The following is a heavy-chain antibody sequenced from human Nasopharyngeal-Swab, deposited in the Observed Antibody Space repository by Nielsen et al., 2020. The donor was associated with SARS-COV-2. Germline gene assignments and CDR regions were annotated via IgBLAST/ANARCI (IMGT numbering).Heavy chain of an antibody. J-gene: IGHJ3*02. D-gene: IGHD2-2*01. CDR1: GGSISSSNW. V-gene: IGHV4-4*02. CDR2: IYHSGST. Sequence: SGTLSLTCAVSGGSISSSNWWSWVRQPPGKGLEWIGEIYHSGSTNYNPSLKSRVTISVDKSKNQFSLKLSSVTAADTAVYYCARSIVVPAAINAFDIWGQGTMVTVSS. CDR3: ARSIVVPAAINAFDI.